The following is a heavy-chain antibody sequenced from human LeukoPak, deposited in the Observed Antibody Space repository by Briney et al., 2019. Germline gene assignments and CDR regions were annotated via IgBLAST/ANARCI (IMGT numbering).Heavy chain of an antibody. CDR2: IYYSGST. J-gene: IGHJ6*02. CDR1: GGSISSYY. V-gene: IGHV4-59*08. CDR3: ARRPYYYYGMDV. Sequence: KSSETLSLTCTVSGGSISSYYWSRIRQPPGKGLEWIGYIYYSGSTNYNPSLKSRVTISVDTSKNQFSLKLSSVTAADTAVYYCARRPYYYYGMDVWGQGTTVTVSS.